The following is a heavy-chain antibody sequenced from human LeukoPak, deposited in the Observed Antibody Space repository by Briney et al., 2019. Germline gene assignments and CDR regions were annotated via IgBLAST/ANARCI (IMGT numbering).Heavy chain of an antibody. D-gene: IGHD6-19*01. J-gene: IGHJ4*02. Sequence: GRSLRLSCAASGFTFSSYWMSWVRQAPGKGLEWVANIKKDGSATFYVDSVKGRFTISRDNAKNSMYLQMSSLRADDTAVYYCARVGEYGGSSGWFDYWGQGTLVTVSS. CDR2: IKKDGSAT. CDR3: ARVGEYGGSSGWFDY. V-gene: IGHV3-7*01. CDR1: GFTFSSYW.